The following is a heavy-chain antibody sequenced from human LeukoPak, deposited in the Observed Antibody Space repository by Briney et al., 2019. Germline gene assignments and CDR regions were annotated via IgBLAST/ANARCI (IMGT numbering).Heavy chain of an antibody. CDR1: GFTFSNYS. V-gene: IGHV3-21*01. J-gene: IGHJ3*02. CDR3: ARDPLKRAFDI. CDR2: ISSTSSYI. Sequence: GGSLRLSCAASGFTFSNYSMNWVRQAPGKGLEWVSSISSTSSYIYYADSVKGRFTISRDNAKNSLYLQMNSLRAEDTAVYYCARDPLKRAFDIWGQGTMVTVSS.